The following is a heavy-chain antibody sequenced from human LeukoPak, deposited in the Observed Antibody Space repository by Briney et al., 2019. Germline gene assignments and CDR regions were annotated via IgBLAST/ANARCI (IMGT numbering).Heavy chain of an antibody. Sequence: SETLSLTCTVSGASISSGNYYWSWIRQTAGKGLEWIGRIHVTGRTDYNPSLKSRVTISVDTSKNQFSLKLSSVTAADTAVYYCARDRKYYFDYWGQGTLVTVSS. J-gene: IGHJ4*02. CDR1: GASISSGNYY. D-gene: IGHD1-14*01. CDR3: ARDRKYYFDY. V-gene: IGHV4-61*02. CDR2: IHVTGRT.